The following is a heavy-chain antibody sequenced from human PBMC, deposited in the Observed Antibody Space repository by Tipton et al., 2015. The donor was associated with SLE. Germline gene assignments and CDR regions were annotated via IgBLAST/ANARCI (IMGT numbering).Heavy chain of an antibody. CDR1: GGSIRSGGYF. V-gene: IGHV4-30-2*01. J-gene: IGHJ6*03. CDR3: ARVVGGYDSYYYYMDV. D-gene: IGHD5-12*01. CDR2: IYHSGST. Sequence: TLSLTCTVSGGSIRSGGYFWSWIRQPPGKGLEWIGEIYHSGSTNYNPSLKSRVTISVDKSKNHFSLRLTSVTAADTAVYYCARVVGGYDSYYYYMDVWGKGTTVTVS.